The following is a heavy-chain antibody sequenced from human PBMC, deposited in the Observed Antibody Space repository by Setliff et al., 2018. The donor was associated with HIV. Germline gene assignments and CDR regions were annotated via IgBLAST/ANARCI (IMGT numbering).Heavy chain of an antibody. J-gene: IGHJ5*02. CDR2: IDHTGST. CDR1: GGSFSGYY. D-gene: IGHD1-26*01. Sequence: ETLSLTCAVYGGSFSGYYWSWIRQPPGKGLEWLGEIDHTGSTNYNLSLKSRITMSADPSKNQFSLKVRSVIAADTALYYCAGSMGATKGSWFEPWGQGTLVTVSS. CDR3: AGSMGATKGSWFEP. V-gene: IGHV4-34*10.